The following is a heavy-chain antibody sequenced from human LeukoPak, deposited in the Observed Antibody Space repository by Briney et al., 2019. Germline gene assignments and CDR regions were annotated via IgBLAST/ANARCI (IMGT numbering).Heavy chain of an antibody. D-gene: IGHD5-18*01. J-gene: IGHJ4*02. CDR2: ISSSGSTI. CDR1: GLTFSSYW. V-gene: IGHV3-48*04. CDR3: ARDTAMAIDY. Sequence: QTGGSLRLSCAASGLTFSSYWMSWVRQAPGKGLEWVSYISSSGSTIYYADSVKGRFTISRDNAKNSLYLQMNSLRAEDTAVYYCARDTAMAIDYWGQGTLVTVSS.